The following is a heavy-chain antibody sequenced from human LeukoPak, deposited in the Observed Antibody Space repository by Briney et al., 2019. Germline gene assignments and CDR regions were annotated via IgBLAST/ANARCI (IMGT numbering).Heavy chain of an antibody. CDR2: ISAYNGNT. J-gene: IGHJ6*04. Sequence: ASVKVSCKASGYTFTSYGIGWVRQAPGQGLEWMGWISAYNGNTNYAQKLQGRVTMTTDTSTSTAYMELRSLRSDDTAVYYCARDLTGPGYYYGMDVWGKGTTVTVSS. V-gene: IGHV1-18*04. CDR1: GYTFTSYG. CDR3: ARDLTGPGYYYGMDV. D-gene: IGHD1-20*01.